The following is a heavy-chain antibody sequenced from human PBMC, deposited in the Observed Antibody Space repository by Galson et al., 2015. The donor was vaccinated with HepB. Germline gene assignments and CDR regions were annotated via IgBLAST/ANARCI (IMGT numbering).Heavy chain of an antibody. CDR3: ARAFDYGDYRNEH. J-gene: IGHJ4*02. CDR1: GDTFSSYT. Sequence: SVKVSCKASGDTFSSYTFTWVRQVPGQGLEWMGRIIPIFELAVYAQKFLGRIMITADTSTNTAYMELNSLRSEDTAVYYCARAFDYGDYRNEHWGRGTLITVSS. V-gene: IGHV1-69*02. D-gene: IGHD4-17*01. CDR2: IIPIFELA.